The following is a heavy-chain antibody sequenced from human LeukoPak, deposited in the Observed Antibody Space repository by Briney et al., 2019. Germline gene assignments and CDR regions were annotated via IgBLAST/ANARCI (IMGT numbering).Heavy chain of an antibody. CDR3: ARASYSGYETPSLAGDY. V-gene: IGHV3-48*01. CDR1: GFTLSSYS. CDR2: ISSSSSTI. Sequence: GESLRLSCAASGFTLSSYSMNWVRQAPGKGLEWVSYISSSSSTIYYADSVKGRFTISRDNAKNSLYLQMNSLRAEDTAVYYCARASYSGYETPSLAGDYWGQGTLVTVSS. D-gene: IGHD5-12*01. J-gene: IGHJ4*02.